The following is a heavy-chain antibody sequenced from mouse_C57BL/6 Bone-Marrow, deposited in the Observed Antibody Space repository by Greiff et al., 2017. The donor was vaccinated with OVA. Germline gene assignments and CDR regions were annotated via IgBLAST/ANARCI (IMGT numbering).Heavy chain of an antibody. CDR1: GYTFTSYW. Sequence: QVQLQQPGAELVMPGASVKLSCKASGYTFTSYWMHWVKQRPGQGLEWIGEIDPSDSYTNYNQKFKGKSTLTVDKSSSTAYMQLSSLTSEDSAVYYCARGLRLRWFAYWGQGTLVTVSA. D-gene: IGHD3-2*02. J-gene: IGHJ3*01. CDR2: IDPSDSYT. V-gene: IGHV1-69*01. CDR3: ARGLRLRWFAY.